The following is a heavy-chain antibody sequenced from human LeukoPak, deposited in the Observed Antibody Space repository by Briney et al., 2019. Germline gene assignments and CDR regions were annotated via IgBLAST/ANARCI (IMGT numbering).Heavy chain of an antibody. CDR3: ARGGTPSYSSSSVYFDY. CDR1: GGSISSYY. V-gene: IGHV4-59*08. J-gene: IGHJ4*02. D-gene: IGHD6-6*01. CDR2: IYYSGST. Sequence: SETLSLTCTVSGGSISSYYWSWIRQPPGKGLEWIGYIYYSGSTNYNPSLKSRVTISVDTSKNQFSLKLSSVTAADTAVYYCARGGTPSYSSSSVYFDYWGQGTLVTVSS.